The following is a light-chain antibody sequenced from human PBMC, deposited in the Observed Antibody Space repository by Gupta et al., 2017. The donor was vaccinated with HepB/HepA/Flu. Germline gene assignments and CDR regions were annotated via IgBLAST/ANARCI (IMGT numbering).Light chain of an antibody. CDR2: KAS. CDR3: QQYNAYSPT. J-gene: IGKJ1*01. Sequence: DLQMTPSPSTLSASVGDRVTITCRASQSISSWLAWYQQKPGKAPKLLIYKASSLDSGVPSRFSGSGSGTEFTLTISSLQPDDFATYYCQQYNAYSPTFGQGTKVEIK. CDR1: QSISSW. V-gene: IGKV1-5*03.